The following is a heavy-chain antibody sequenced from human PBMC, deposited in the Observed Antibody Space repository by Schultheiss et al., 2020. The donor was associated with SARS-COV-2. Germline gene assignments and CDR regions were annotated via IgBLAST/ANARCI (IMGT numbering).Heavy chain of an antibody. CDR3: ARDHPYYDFWSGYHYYYYYGMDV. CDR2: IKQDGSEK. Sequence: GGSLRLSCAASGFTVSSNYMSWVRQAPGKGLEWVANIKQDGSEKYYVDSVKGRFTISRDNAKNSLYLQMNSLRAEDTAVYYCARDHPYYDFWSGYHYYYYYGMDVWGQGTTVTVSS. J-gene: IGHJ6*02. CDR1: GFTVSSNY. D-gene: IGHD3-3*01. V-gene: IGHV3-7*03.